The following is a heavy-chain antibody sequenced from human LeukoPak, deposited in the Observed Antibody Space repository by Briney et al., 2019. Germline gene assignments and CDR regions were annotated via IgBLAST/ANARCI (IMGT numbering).Heavy chain of an antibody. V-gene: IGHV3-23*01. J-gene: IGHJ4*02. CDR2: ISGSGGST. CDR1: GFTFSSYA. CDR3: ANSAILLGYCSGGSCYGTDY. Sequence: GGSLRLSCAASGFTFSSYAMSWVRQAPGKGLEWVSAISGSGGSTYCADSVKGRFTISRDNSKNTLYLQMNSLRAEDTAVYYCANSAILLGYCSGGSCYGTDYWGQGTLVTVSS. D-gene: IGHD2-15*01.